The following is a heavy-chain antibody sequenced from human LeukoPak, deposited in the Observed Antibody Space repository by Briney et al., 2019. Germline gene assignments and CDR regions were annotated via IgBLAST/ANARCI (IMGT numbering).Heavy chain of an antibody. Sequence: GGSLRLSCVASGFTFNSYAMHWVRQTPGKGLEWVAVISYDGSNKLYADSVKGRFTISRDSSKNTLYLQMNSLRAEDTALYYCARDISWGSTIDYWGQGTLVTVSS. CDR1: GFTFNSYA. J-gene: IGHJ4*02. CDR2: ISYDGSNK. CDR3: ARDISWGSTIDY. D-gene: IGHD3-16*01. V-gene: IGHV3-30-3*01.